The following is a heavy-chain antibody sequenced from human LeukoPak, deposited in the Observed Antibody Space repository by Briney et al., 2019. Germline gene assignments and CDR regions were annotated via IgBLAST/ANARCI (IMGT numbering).Heavy chain of an antibody. CDR2: IIPIFGTA. J-gene: IGHJ4*02. D-gene: IGHD6-19*01. CDR1: GGTFSSNT. V-gene: IGHV1-69*13. Sequence: GASVKVSCKASGGTFSSNTISWVRQAPGQGLEWMGGIIPIFGTANYAQKFQGRVTITADESTSTAYMELSSLRSEDTAVYYCARVVSSDSSGWYRDDYWGQGTLVTVSS. CDR3: ARVVSSDSSGWYRDDY.